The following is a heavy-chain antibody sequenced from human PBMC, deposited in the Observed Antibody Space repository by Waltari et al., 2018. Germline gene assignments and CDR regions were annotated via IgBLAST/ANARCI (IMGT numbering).Heavy chain of an antibody. D-gene: IGHD3-10*01. Sequence: QVQLQESGPGLVKPSETLSLTCAVSGYSISSGYYWGWIQQPPGKGLEWIGSIYHSGSTYYNPSLKSRVTISVDTSKNQFSLKLSSVTAADTAVYYCARDAPPAVRGVRSYNWFDPWGQGTLVTVSS. CDR2: IYHSGST. CDR1: GYSISSGYY. J-gene: IGHJ5*02. CDR3: ARDAPPAVRGVRSYNWFDP. V-gene: IGHV4-38-2*02.